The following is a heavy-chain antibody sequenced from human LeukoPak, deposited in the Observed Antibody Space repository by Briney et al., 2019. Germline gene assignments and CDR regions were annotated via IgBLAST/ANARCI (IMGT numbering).Heavy chain of an antibody. J-gene: IGHJ4*02. D-gene: IGHD6-13*01. CDR3: AGDLPRIAAAGTTGGFDY. CDR1: GFTFSDYY. V-gene: IGHV3-11*04. CDR2: ISSSGSTI. Sequence: GGSLRLSCAASGFTFSDYYMSWIRQAPGKGLEWVSYISSSGSTIYYADSVKGRFTISRDNAKNSLYLQMNSLRAEDTAVYYCAGDLPRIAAAGTTGGFDYWGQGTLVTVSS.